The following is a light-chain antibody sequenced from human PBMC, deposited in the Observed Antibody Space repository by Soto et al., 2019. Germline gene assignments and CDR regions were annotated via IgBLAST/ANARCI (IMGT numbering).Light chain of an antibody. J-gene: IGLJ2*01. Sequence: QSALTQPASVSGSPGQSITISCTGTSTDVGGYDYVSWYQHHPGKAPKLMIYDVTNRPSGVSDRFSGSKSGNTASLTISGLQAEDEADYYCTSYTSRSTLVIGGGTQLTVL. CDR1: STDVGGYDY. CDR2: DVT. CDR3: TSYTSRSTLV. V-gene: IGLV2-14*03.